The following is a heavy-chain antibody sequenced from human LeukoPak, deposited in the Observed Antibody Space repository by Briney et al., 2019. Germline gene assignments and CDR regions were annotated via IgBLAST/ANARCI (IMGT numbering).Heavy chain of an antibody. Sequence: SETLSLTCTVSGGSISSYYWSWKRQPPGKGLEWIGYIYYSGSTNYNPSLKSRVTISVDTSKNQFSLKLSSVTAADTAVYYCVREGNSSGYLDYWGQGTLVTVSS. V-gene: IGHV4-59*01. J-gene: IGHJ4*02. CDR3: VREGNSSGYLDY. CDR1: GGSISSYY. CDR2: IYYSGST. D-gene: IGHD3-22*01.